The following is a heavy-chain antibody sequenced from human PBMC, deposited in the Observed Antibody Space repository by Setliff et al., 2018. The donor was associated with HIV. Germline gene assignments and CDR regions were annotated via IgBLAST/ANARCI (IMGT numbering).Heavy chain of an antibody. CDR1: GGSISNGGYY. CDR2: IYYSGST. CDR3: AGVNYDATGYYYYYYMDV. Sequence: PSETLSLTCTVSGGSISNGGYYWSWIRQHPGKGLEWIGYIYYSGSTYYNPSLRSRVTISVDTSKNQFSLKLSSVTAADTAVYYCAGVNYDATGYYYYYYMDVWGKGTTVTVSS. J-gene: IGHJ6*03. V-gene: IGHV4-31*03. D-gene: IGHD3-22*01.